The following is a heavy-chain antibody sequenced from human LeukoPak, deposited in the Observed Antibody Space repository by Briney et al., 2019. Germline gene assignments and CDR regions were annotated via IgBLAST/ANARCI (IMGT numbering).Heavy chain of an antibody. V-gene: IGHV3-7*01. D-gene: IGHD2-2*01. Sequence: PGGSLRLSCAASGFTFSSYWMSWVRQAPGKGLEWVANIKQDGSGNYYVDYGKGRFTMSRDNAKNSLYLQMNSLRAEETAVYYCARDRIYCSSTSCYYYYMDVWGKGTTVTISS. CDR2: IKQDGSGN. CDR1: GFTFSSYW. CDR3: ARDRIYCSSTSCYYYYMDV. J-gene: IGHJ6*03.